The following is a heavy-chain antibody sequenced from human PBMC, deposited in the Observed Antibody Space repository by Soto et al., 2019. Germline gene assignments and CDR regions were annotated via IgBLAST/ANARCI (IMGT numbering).Heavy chain of an antibody. D-gene: IGHD1-26*01. Sequence: RGSLRLSCAASGFTFSSYSMNWVRQAPGKGLEWVSSISSSSSYIYYADSVKGRFTISRDNAKNALYLQMNSLRAEDTGVYYCAREAKSGGYYWFDPWGQGTLVTVSS. CDR1: GFTFSSYS. CDR3: AREAKSGGYYWFDP. J-gene: IGHJ5*02. V-gene: IGHV3-21*01. CDR2: ISSSSSYI.